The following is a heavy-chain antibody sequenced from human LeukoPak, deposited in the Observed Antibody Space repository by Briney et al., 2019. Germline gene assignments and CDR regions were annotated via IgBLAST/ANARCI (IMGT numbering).Heavy chain of an antibody. V-gene: IGHV4-34*01. CDR2: INHSGST. Sequence: GSLRLSCAASGFTFSSYWMSWVRQAPGKGLEWIGEINHSGSTNYNPSLKSRVTISVDTSKNQFSLKLSSVTAADTAVYYCARLTQVRGVHNDYYYYYMDVWGKGTTVTVSS. CDR1: GFTFSSYW. J-gene: IGHJ6*03. CDR3: ARLTQVRGVHNDYYYYYMDV. D-gene: IGHD3-10*01.